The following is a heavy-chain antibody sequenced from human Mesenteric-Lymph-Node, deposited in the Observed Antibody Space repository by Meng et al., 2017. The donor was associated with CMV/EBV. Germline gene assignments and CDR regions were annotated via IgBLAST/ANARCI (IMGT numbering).Heavy chain of an antibody. V-gene: IGHV3-30*02. D-gene: IGHD5-12*01. CDR2: VRFDGSHT. J-gene: IGHJ6*02. CDR3: ARSFIVATIFGKDYYYGMDV. CDR1: GFTFSSYG. Sequence: GESLKISCAASGFTFSSYGMHWVRQAPGKGLEWVANVRFDGSHTYYADSVKGRFIVSRDNSENTLYVQMNSLRAEDTAVYYCARSFIVATIFGKDYYYGMDVWGQGTTVTVSS.